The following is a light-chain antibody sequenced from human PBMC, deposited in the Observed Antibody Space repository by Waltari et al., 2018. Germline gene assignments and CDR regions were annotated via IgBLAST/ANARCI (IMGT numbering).Light chain of an antibody. J-gene: IGKJ1*01. CDR1: HRLLHSNGNNY. CDR3: MQSLQALWT. V-gene: IGKV2-28*01. Sequence: DIVMTQSPVSLPVTPGEPASTSCRSSHRLLHSNGNNYLDWYLQKPGQAPQLLIYLGSNRASGVPDRFSGRVSGTDFTLRINRVEAEDVGVYYCMQSLQALWTFGQGTKVEIK. CDR2: LGS.